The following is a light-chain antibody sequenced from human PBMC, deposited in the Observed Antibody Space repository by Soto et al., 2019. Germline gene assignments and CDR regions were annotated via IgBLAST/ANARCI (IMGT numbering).Light chain of an antibody. Sequence: QSVLTQPPSASGTPGQRVTISCSGSSSNIGSNTVNWYQQVPGTPPKLLIYSNNHRPSGVPDRFSGSKSGTSASLAISGLQSEDEADYYCAAWDDSLNGVVFGGGTQLTVL. CDR3: AAWDDSLNGVV. CDR2: SNN. J-gene: IGLJ2*01. V-gene: IGLV1-44*01. CDR1: SSNIGSNT.